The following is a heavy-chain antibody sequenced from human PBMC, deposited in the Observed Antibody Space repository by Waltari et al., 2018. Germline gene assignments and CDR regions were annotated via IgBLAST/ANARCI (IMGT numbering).Heavy chain of an antibody. CDR2: LYYGRTT. V-gene: IGHV4-39*01. J-gene: IGHJ4*02. CDR3: ARPTDIMTLPVY. D-gene: IGHD3-9*01. CDR1: GESISSSPYY. Sequence: QLQMQESGPGLAKPSETLSLTCSVSGESISSSPYYWAWIRQPPGKGLEWIGSLYYGRTTNYNPSLTSRVTVSVDTSKNQLSLRLTSVTAADTATYYCARPTDIMTLPVYWGPGILVTVSS.